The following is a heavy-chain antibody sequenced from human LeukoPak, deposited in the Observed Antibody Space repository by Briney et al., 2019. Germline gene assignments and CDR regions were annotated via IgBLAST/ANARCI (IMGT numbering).Heavy chain of an antibody. J-gene: IGHJ4*02. D-gene: IGHD2-15*01. CDR3: ARDVGDY. CDR1: GFTFSSYC. V-gene: IGHV3-21*01. CDR2: ISSSSSYI. Sequence: GGSLRLSCAASGFTFSSYCMNWVRQAPGKGLEWVSSISSSSSYIYYEDSVKGRFTISRDNAKNSLYLQMNSLRAEDTAVYYCARDVGDYWGQGTLVTVPS.